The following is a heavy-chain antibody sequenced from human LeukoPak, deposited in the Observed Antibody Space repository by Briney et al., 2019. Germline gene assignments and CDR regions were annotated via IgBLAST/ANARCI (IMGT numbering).Heavy chain of an antibody. CDR3: ATVALGSLGEYYFDY. J-gene: IGHJ4*02. V-gene: IGHV1-24*01. CDR1: GYTLTELS. CDR2: FDPEVGET. D-gene: IGHD3-16*01. Sequence: ASVKVSCKVSGYTLTELSMHWVRQAPGKGLEWMGGFDPEVGETIYAQKFQGRVTMTEDTSTDTAYMELSSLRSEDTAVYYCATVALGSLGEYYFDYWGQGTLVTVSS.